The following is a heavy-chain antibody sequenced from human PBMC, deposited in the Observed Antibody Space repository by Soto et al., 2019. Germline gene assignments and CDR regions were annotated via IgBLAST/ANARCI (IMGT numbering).Heavy chain of an antibody. CDR2: IYYSGST. V-gene: IGHV4-31*01. J-gene: IGHJ6*04. Sequence: SETLSLTCTVSGGSISSGGYYWSWIRQHPGKGLEWIGYIYYSGSTYYNPSLKSLVTISVYTSKNQFSLKLSSVTAADTAVYYCARESFVVRYYGLDVWGKGTTVTVSS. D-gene: IGHD3-10*01. CDR3: ARESFVVRYYGLDV. CDR1: GGSISSGGYY.